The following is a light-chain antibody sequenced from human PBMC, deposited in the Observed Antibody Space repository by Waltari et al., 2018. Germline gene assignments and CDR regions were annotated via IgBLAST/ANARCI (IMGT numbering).Light chain of an antibody. CDR1: QSVGRY. V-gene: IGKV3-20*01. Sequence: EIVLTQSPGTLSLSPGERATLSCRASQSVGRYLAWYQQKPGQAPRLLIYDASRRATGIPDRFSGSGSGTDFSLTISRLEPEDSAMYYCQKYVNLPATFGQGTKVEIK. CDR3: QKYVNLPAT. CDR2: DAS. J-gene: IGKJ1*01.